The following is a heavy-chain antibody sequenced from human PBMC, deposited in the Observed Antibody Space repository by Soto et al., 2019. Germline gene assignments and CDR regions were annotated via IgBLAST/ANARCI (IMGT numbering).Heavy chain of an antibody. CDR2: IYYSGST. D-gene: IGHD3-22*01. V-gene: IGHV4-39*01. J-gene: IGHJ4*02. Sequence: KSSETLSLTCTVSGGSISSSSYYWGWIRQPPGKGLEWIGSIYYSGSTYYNPSLKSRVTISVDTSKNQFSLKLSSVTAADTAVYYCARRHSSGYKFDYWGQGTLVTVSS. CDR1: GGSISSSSYY. CDR3: ARRHSSGYKFDY.